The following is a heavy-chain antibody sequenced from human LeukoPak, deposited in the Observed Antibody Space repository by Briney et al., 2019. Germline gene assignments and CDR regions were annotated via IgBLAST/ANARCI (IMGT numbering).Heavy chain of an antibody. CDR2: IKSKTDGGTT. V-gene: IGHV3-15*01. CDR1: GFTFSNAW. J-gene: IGHJ3*02. Sequence: PGGSLRLSCAASGFTFSNAWMSWVRQAPGKGLEWVGRIKSKTDGGTTDYAAPVKGRFTISRDDSKNTLYLQMNSLKTEDTAVYYCTTDLDYGGNWGDAFDIWGQGTMVTVSS. CDR3: TTDLDYGGNWGDAFDI. D-gene: IGHD4-23*01.